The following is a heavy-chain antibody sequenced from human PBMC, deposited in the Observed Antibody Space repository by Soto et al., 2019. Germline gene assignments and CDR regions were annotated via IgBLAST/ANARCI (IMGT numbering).Heavy chain of an antibody. CDR1: GFTFSSYW. Sequence: PGGSLRLSCAASGFTFSSYWMSWVRQAPGKGLEWVANIKQDGSEKYYVDSVKGRFTISRDNAKNSLYLQMNSLRAEDTAVYYCARLDYVWGSYRYHYGMDVWGQGTTVTVSS. CDR3: ARLDYVWGSYRYHYGMDV. V-gene: IGHV3-7*03. J-gene: IGHJ6*02. CDR2: IKQDGSEK. D-gene: IGHD3-16*02.